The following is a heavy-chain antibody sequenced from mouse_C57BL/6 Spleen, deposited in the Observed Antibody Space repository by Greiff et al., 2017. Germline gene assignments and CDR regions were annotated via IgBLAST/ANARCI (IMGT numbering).Heavy chain of an antibody. CDR3: VLRRYYAMDY. CDR1: GYTFTDYE. CDR2: IDPETGGT. D-gene: IGHD2-4*01. V-gene: IGHV1-15*01. Sequence: VQLQQSGAELVRPGASVTLSCKASGYTFTDYEMHWVKQTPVHGLEWIGAIDPETGGTAYNQKFKGKAILTADKSSSTAYMELRSLTSEDSAVYYCVLRRYYAMDYWGQGTSVTVSS. J-gene: IGHJ4*01.